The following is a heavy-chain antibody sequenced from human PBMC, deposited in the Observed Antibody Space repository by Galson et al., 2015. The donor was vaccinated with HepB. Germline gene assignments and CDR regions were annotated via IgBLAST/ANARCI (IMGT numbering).Heavy chain of an antibody. CDR1: GFIFSTYD. D-gene: IGHD3-3*01. J-gene: IGHJ4*02. V-gene: IGHV3-23*01. CDR3: AKDLYQSTIFWSGYYTSY. CDR2: ISYSGAST. Sequence: SLRLSCAASGFIFSTYDMSWARQAPGKGLEWVSVISYSGASTYYADSVKGRFTISRDDSKNTLYLQMNSVRAEDTAIYYCAKDLYQSTIFWSGYYTSYWGQGTLVTVSP.